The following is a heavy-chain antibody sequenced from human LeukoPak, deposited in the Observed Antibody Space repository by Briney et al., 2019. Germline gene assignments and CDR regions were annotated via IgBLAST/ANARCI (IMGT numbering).Heavy chain of an antibody. V-gene: IGHV3-33*01. CDR1: GFTFSSYG. D-gene: IGHD6-19*01. J-gene: IGHJ6*03. CDR2: IWYDGSNK. Sequence: GGSLRLSCAASGFTFSSYGMHWVRQAPGKGLEWVAVIWYDGSNKYYADPVKGRFTISRDNSKNTLYLQMNSLRAEDTAVYYCARGSSNGWAVYYYYYMDVWGKGTTVTVSS. CDR3: ARGSSNGWAVYYYYYMDV.